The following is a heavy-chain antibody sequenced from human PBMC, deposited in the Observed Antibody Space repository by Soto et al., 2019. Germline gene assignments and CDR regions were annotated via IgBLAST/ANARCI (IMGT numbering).Heavy chain of an antibody. CDR2: ISGGGGST. CDR3: AIPSAYCSGATCYFPFCY. D-gene: IGHD2-15*01. Sequence: GGSLIPSFLVSGFILNTYGMSWVRQAPGKGLEWVSSISGGGGSTCDAESVKGRFTIPRDNSKNTLYLQMNSLRDEDMAVFYCAIPSAYCSGATCYFPFCYWGQGTLVTVSS. CDR1: GFILNTYG. J-gene: IGHJ4*02. V-gene: IGHV3-23*01.